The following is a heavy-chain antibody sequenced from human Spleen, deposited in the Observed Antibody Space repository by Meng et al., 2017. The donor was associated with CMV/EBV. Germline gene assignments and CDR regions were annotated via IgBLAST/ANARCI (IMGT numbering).Heavy chain of an antibody. CDR1: GGSFSGYY. Sequence: QVQFQQWGAGLLKPSETLSLTCAVYGGSFSGYYWSWIRQPPGKGLEWIGYIYYSGSTYYNPSLKSRVTISVDTSKNQFSLKLSSVTAADTAVYYCARVSDWFDPWGQGTLVTVSS. D-gene: IGHD3-10*01. V-gene: IGHV4-34*01. CDR2: IYYSGST. J-gene: IGHJ5*02. CDR3: ARVSDWFDP.